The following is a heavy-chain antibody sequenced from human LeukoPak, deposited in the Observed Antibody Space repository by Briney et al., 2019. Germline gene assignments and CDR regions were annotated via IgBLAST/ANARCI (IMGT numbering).Heavy chain of an antibody. J-gene: IGHJ6*03. CDR1: GFTFSSYG. CDR2: FYSGGST. Sequence: GGTLRLSCAASGFTFSSYGMSWVRQAPGKGLEWVSVFYSGGSTYYADSVKGRFTISRDNSKNTLYLQMNSLRAEDTAVYYCAKDSEYSSSFSRYYYYYMDVWGKGTTVTVSS. D-gene: IGHD6-6*01. V-gene: IGHV3-66*02. CDR3: AKDSEYSSSFSRYYYYYMDV.